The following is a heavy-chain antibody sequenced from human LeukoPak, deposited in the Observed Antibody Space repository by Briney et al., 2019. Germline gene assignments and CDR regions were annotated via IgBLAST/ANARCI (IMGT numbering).Heavy chain of an antibody. CDR3: VRGGSGYTYGEFGY. Sequence: PGGSLRLSCAASGFTFRSYWMPWIRQAPGKALVWVSRIHTDGSRTDYADSVKGRFTISRDNAKNTVWLQMNSLSAEDTGVYYCVRGGSGYTYGEFGYWGQGTLVTVSS. CDR2: IHTDGSRT. J-gene: IGHJ4*02. D-gene: IGHD5-18*01. CDR1: GFTFRSYW. V-gene: IGHV3-74*01.